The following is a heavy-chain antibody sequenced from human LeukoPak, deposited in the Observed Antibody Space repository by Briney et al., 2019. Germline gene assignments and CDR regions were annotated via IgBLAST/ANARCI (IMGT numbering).Heavy chain of an antibody. CDR2: INHRGST. J-gene: IGHJ4*02. V-gene: IGHV4-34*01. CDR3: ARDPTTVVTLPYYFDF. CDR1: GGSVSGYH. D-gene: IGHD4-23*01. Sequence: SETLSLTCAVYGGSVSGYHGNWIRQTRGRGREWMGVINHRGSTNYNPSLESRVTISVDTSKNQFSLKLSSVTDADTGVYYCARDPTTVVTLPYYFDFWGQGTQVTVSS.